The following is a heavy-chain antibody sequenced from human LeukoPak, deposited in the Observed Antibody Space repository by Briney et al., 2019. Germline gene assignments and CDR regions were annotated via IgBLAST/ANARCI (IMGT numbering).Heavy chain of an antibody. Sequence: SVKVSCKASGGTFSSYAIGWVRQAPGQGLEWMGGIIPIFGTANYAQKFQGRVTITTDESTSTAYMKLSSLRSEDTAVYYCAREKIYCSSTSCYHNWFDPWGQGTLVTVSS. D-gene: IGHD2-2*01. V-gene: IGHV1-69*05. CDR3: AREKIYCSSTSCYHNWFDP. J-gene: IGHJ5*02. CDR1: GGTFSSYA. CDR2: IIPIFGTA.